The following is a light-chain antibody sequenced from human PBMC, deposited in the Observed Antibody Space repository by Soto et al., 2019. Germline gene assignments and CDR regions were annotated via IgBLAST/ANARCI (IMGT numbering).Light chain of an antibody. CDR3: SSYTGSNNVI. V-gene: IGLV2-8*01. CDR2: DVS. Sequence: QSALTQPPSASGSPGQSVTMSCTGTSSDVGGYNYVSWYQQHPGKAPKVMIYDVSKRPSGVPDRFSGSKSGNTASLTVSGLQAEDEADYYCSSYTGSNNVIFGGGTKLTVL. J-gene: IGLJ2*01. CDR1: SSDVGGYNY.